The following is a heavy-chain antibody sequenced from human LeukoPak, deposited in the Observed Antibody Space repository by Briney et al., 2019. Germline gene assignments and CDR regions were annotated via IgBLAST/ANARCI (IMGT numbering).Heavy chain of an antibody. V-gene: IGHV3-64*01. CDR3: ARGDWFDP. J-gene: IGHJ5*02. CDR2: ISSNGGST. Sequence: GGSLRLSCAASGFTFSSYAMHWVRQAPGKGLEYVSAISSNGGSTYYANSVKGRFTISRDNSKNTLYLQMGSLRAEDMAVYYCARGDWFDPWGQGTLVTVSS. CDR1: GFTFSSYA.